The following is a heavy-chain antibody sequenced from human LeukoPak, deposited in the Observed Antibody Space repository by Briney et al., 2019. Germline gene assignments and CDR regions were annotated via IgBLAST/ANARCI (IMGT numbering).Heavy chain of an antibody. CDR1: GFTFSSYW. Sequence: GGSLRLSCAASGFTFSSYWMSWVRQAPGKGLEWVANIKQDGSEKYYVDPVKGRFTISRDNAKNSLYLQMNSLRAEDTAVYYCARMYYDFWSGYYSDAFDIWGQGTMVTVSS. J-gene: IGHJ3*02. CDR3: ARMYYDFWSGYYSDAFDI. V-gene: IGHV3-7*01. D-gene: IGHD3-3*01. CDR2: IKQDGSEK.